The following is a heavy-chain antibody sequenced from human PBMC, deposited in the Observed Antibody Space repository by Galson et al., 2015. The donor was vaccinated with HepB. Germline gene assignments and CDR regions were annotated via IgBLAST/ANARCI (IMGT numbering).Heavy chain of an antibody. CDR1: GFSFSSYS. J-gene: IGHJ4*02. V-gene: IGHV3-21*01. Sequence: SLRLSCAASGFSFSSYSMNWLRQAPGKGLEWVSSMSSSGGRIYYADSVKGRFTISRDNAKNSLYLQMNCLRAEDTAVYYCARSIPYSSSDDYWGQGTLVIVSS. CDR3: ARSIPYSSSDDY. CDR2: MSSSGGRI. D-gene: IGHD6-6*01.